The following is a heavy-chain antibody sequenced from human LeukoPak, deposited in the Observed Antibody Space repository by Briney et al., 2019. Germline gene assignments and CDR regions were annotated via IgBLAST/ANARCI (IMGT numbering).Heavy chain of an antibody. CDR1: GFTFSSNF. Sequence: GGSLRLSCAASGFTFSSNFMSWVRQAPGKGLEWVSGISGGGGITYYAASVEGRFAISRDNSKNTMSLQMNSLRAEDTAVYYCARDREDSGYDYSYYFDYWGQGTLVTVSS. CDR2: ISGGGGIT. CDR3: ARDREDSGYDYSYYFDY. D-gene: IGHD5-12*01. J-gene: IGHJ4*02. V-gene: IGHV3-23*01.